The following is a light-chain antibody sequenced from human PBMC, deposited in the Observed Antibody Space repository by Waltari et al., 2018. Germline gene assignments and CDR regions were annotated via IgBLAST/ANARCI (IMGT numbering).Light chain of an antibody. J-gene: IGLJ3*02. CDR2: EVF. CDR3: SSFTSDSTLV. CDR1: SSDIGGYRY. Sequence: SALTQPASVSGSPGQSITISCTGTSSDIGGYRYVSWYQQHPGKAPKLMFYEVFSRPSGVSGRFSGSQSGNTASLTISGLQAEDEADYYCSSFTSDSTLVFGGGTKLTVL. V-gene: IGLV2-14*01.